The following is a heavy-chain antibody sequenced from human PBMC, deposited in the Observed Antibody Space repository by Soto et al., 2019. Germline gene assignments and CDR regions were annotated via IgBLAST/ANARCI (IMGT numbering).Heavy chain of an antibody. CDR2: IIPIFGTA. V-gene: IGHV1-69*13. CDR3: ARGIVPAAVNWFEP. J-gene: IGHJ5*02. CDR1: GGTFSSYA. D-gene: IGHD2-2*01. Sequence: SVKVSCKASGGTFSSYAISWVRQAPGQGLEWMGGIIPIFGTANYAQKFRGRVTITADESTSTAYMELSSLRSEDTAVYYCARGIVPAAVNWFEPWGEGTLVTVCS.